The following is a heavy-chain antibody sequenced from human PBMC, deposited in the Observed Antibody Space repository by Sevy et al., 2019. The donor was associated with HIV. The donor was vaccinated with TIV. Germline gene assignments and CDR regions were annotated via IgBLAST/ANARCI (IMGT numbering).Heavy chain of an antibody. CDR2: IRYDGSNK. J-gene: IGHJ6*02. Sequence: GGSLRLSCAASGFTLSSYGMHWVRQAPGKGLEWVAVIRYDGSNKYYADSVKGRFTISRDNSKNTLYLQMNSLRAEDTAVYYCAKGREQGYYYGMDVWGQGTTVTVSS. CDR1: GFTLSSYG. CDR3: AKGREQGYYYGMDV. D-gene: IGHD1-26*01. V-gene: IGHV3-30*02.